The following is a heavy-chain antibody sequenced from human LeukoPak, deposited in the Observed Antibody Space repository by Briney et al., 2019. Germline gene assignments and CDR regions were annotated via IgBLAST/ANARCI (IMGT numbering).Heavy chain of an antibody. CDR2: IDYSGST. Sequence: SETLSLTCTVSGGSISSGGYYWTWIRQHPGKGLEWIGYIDYSGSTYYNPSLKGRVTISVDTSKNQFSLKLSSVTAADTAVYYCARTAGTTFWGLDYWGQGTLVTVSS. CDR1: GGSISSGGYY. D-gene: IGHD1-1*01. CDR3: ARTAGTTFWGLDY. J-gene: IGHJ4*02. V-gene: IGHV4-31*03.